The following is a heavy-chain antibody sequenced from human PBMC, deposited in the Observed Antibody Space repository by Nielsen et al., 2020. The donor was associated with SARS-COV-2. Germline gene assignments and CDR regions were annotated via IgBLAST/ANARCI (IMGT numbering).Heavy chain of an antibody. CDR2: INHSGST. J-gene: IGHJ5*02. CDR1: GVSFSGYY. D-gene: IGHD3-10*01. V-gene: IGHV4-34*01. Sequence: SDTLSLTCAVYGVSFSGYYWSWIRQPPGKGLEWIGEINHSGSTNYNPSLKSRVTISVDTSKNQFSLKLSSVTAADTAVYYCARTAIYGSGSYYRPNWFDPWGQGTLVTVSS. CDR3: ARTAIYGSGSYYRPNWFDP.